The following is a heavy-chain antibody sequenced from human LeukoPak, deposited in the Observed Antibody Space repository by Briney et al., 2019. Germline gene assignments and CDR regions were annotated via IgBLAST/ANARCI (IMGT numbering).Heavy chain of an antibody. CDR2: ISSSSSYT. J-gene: IGHJ5*02. Sequence: GGSLRLSCAASGFTFSDYYMSWIRQAPGKGLEWVSYISSSSSYTNYADSVKSRFTISRDNAKNSLYLQMNSLRAEDTAVYYCAVRRITMVRGVIGPDWFDPWGQGTLVTVSS. CDR3: AVRRITMVRGVIGPDWFDP. CDR1: GFTFSDYY. V-gene: IGHV3-11*06. D-gene: IGHD3-10*01.